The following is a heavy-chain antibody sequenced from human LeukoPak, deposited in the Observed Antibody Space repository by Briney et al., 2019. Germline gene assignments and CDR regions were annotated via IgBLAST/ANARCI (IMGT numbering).Heavy chain of an antibody. J-gene: IGHJ4*02. Sequence: SETLSLTCAVSGGSISSGGYYWTWIRQHPGKGLEWIGYISYSGSTYYNPSLQSRVTISVDTSKNQFSLKLSSVTAADTAVYYCARESDVLTGYWGYWGQGTLVTVSS. D-gene: IGHD3-9*01. CDR2: ISYSGST. CDR3: ARESDVLTGYWGY. CDR1: GGSISSGGYY. V-gene: IGHV4-31*11.